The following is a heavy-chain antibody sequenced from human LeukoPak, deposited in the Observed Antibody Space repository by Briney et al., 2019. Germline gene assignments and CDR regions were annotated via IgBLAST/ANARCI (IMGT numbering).Heavy chain of an antibody. CDR3: ARERSQLWLDRAFDI. V-gene: IGHV4-59*12. Sequence: SETLSLTCTVSGGSISSYYWSWIRQPPGKGLEWIGYIYYSGSTNYNPSLKSRVTMSVDTSKNQFSLKLSSVTAADTAVYYCARERSQLWLDRAFDIWGQGTMVTVSS. J-gene: IGHJ3*02. CDR1: GGSISSYY. D-gene: IGHD5-18*01. CDR2: IYYSGST.